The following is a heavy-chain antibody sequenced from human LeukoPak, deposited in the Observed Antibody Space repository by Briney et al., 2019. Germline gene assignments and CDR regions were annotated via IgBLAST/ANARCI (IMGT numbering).Heavy chain of an antibody. CDR2: IYYSGST. Sequence: PSETLSLTCTVSDGSFSSYSWNWIRQPPGRGLEWIGYIYYSGSTIHNPSLRSRVTISIDTSKNQFSLKLTSVTAADTAVYYCARLKARDAFDIWGQGTMVTVSS. CDR3: ARLKARDAFDI. CDR1: DGSFSSYS. J-gene: IGHJ3*02. V-gene: IGHV4-59*08.